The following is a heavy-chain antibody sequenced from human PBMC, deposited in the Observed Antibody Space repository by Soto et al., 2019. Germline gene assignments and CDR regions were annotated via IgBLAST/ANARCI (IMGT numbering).Heavy chain of an antibody. CDR3: ARTTFYDIFTAYYSLFDY. D-gene: IGHD3-9*01. CDR1: GGSSSSGSFY. CDR2: ISDSGSS. V-gene: IGHV4-31*03. Sequence: QVQLQESGPGLVKPSQTLTLTCTVSGGSSSSGSFYWSWIRQHPGKGQEGIGHISDSGSSYYNPSIESRATISVDTSKNQFSLKLSAVTAADTAVYFCARTTFYDIFTAYYSLFDYWGQGTLVTVSS. J-gene: IGHJ4*02.